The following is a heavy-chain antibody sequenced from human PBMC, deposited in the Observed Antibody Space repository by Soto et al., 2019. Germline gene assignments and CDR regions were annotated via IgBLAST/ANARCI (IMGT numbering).Heavy chain of an antibody. D-gene: IGHD2-2*01. CDR1: GYTSTNYG. CDR2: INAGSGNT. J-gene: IGHJ4*02. CDR3: AKFFLIIPGAKGLDS. Sequence: ASVKVSCKASGYTSTNYGMHWVRQAPGQRLEWMGWINAGSGNTKYSQKFQGRITITRDTSASTVYMELSSLRSEDTAVYYCAKFFLIIPGAKGLDSWGMGALVPVSS. V-gene: IGHV1-3*01.